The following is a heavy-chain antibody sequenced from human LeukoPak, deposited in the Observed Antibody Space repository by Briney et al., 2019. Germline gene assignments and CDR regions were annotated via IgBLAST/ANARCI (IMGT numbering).Heavy chain of an antibody. V-gene: IGHV3-48*01. CDR3: AREAAP. J-gene: IGHJ4*02. CDR2: ISISSSTI. CDR1: AFTFGSYA. D-gene: IGHD6-13*01. Sequence: GGSLRLSCTHSAFTFGSYAMNWVRQAPGKGLEWVSYISISSSTIYYADSVKGRFTISRDNAKNSLYLQMNSLRAEDTAVYYCAREAAPWGQGTLVTVSS.